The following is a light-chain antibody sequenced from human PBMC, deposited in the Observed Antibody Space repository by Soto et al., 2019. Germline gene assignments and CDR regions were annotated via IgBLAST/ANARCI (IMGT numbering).Light chain of an antibody. CDR3: LQYGSSPRT. Sequence: ETVLTQSPGTLSLSPGERATLSCRASQSVSSNYLAWYQHKPGQAPRLLINGASSRATGIPARFSGSGSGTAFTLTISSLEPEDFAVYYCLQYGSSPRTFGQGTRLEIK. CDR2: GAS. J-gene: IGKJ5*01. V-gene: IGKV3-20*01. CDR1: QSVSSNY.